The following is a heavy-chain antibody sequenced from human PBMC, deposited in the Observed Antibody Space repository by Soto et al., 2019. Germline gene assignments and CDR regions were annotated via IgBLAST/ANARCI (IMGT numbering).Heavy chain of an antibody. CDR3: AGRMTTPNNGWGYGMDV. D-gene: IGHD4-4*01. CDR2: ISYDGSNK. Sequence: QVQLVESGGGVVQPGRSLRLSCAASGFTFSSYAMHWVRQAPGKGLEWVAVISYDGSNKYYADSVKGRFTISRDNSKNTLSMQMSSLRAEDTAVYYCAGRMTTPNNGWGYGMDVWGQGTTVTVSS. CDR1: GFTFSSYA. J-gene: IGHJ6*02. V-gene: IGHV3-30-3*01.